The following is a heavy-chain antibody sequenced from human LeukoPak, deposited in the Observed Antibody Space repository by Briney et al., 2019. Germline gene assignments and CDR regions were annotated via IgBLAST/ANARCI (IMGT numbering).Heavy chain of an antibody. Sequence: SDTLSLTCTVSGGSFSSVSYYWSWIRQPPGKGLEWIGYIYYSGSTNYNPSLKSRVTISVDTSKNQFSLKLSSVTAADTAVYYCARVVVVAATGGIWFDPWGQGTLVTVSS. D-gene: IGHD2-15*01. V-gene: IGHV4-61*01. J-gene: IGHJ5*02. CDR2: IYYSGST. CDR1: GGSFSSVSYY. CDR3: ARVVVVAATGGIWFDP.